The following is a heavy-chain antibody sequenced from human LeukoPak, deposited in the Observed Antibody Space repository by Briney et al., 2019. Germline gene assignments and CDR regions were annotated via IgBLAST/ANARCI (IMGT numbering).Heavy chain of an antibody. CDR3: SKDPVQHGNGLYWFDP. CDR2: ISASGAKT. CDR1: GFTFNNYA. J-gene: IGHJ5*02. V-gene: IGHV3-23*01. Sequence: GGSLRLSCAASGFTFNNYAVIWVRQSPGKGLDWVSGISASGAKTYYADSVKGRFTISRENSRNTLYLQMTSLRVEDTAVYYCSKDPVQHGNGLYWFDPWGQGTVVTVSS. D-gene: IGHD1-1*01.